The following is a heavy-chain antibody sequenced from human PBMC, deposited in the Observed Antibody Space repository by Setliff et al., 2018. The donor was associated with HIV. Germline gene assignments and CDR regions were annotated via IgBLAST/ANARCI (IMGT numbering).Heavy chain of an antibody. CDR3: ARVRRDGNSFDD. V-gene: IGHV4-4*07. CDR2: MHTSGNT. J-gene: IGHJ4*02. Sequence: PSETLSLTCTSSGDSISGYYWSWIRQPAGKGLEWIGRMHTSGNTNYYPSLKSRVTMSVDTSKNQFSLKLSSVTAADTAVYFCARVRRDGNSFDDWGQGTLVTVSS. D-gene: IGHD4-4*01. CDR1: GDSISGYY.